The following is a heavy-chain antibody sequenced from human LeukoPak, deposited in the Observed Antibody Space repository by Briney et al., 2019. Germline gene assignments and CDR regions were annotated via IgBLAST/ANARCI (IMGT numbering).Heavy chain of an antibody. D-gene: IGHD6-19*01. V-gene: IGHV4-34*01. CDR3: ARVGYSSGWYPSGYFDY. CDR2: INHSGST. CDR1: GGSFSGYY. Sequence: PSETLSLTCAVYGGSFSGYYWSWIRQPPGKGLEWIGEINHSGSTNYNPSLKSRVTISVDTSKNQFSLKLSSVTAADTAVYYCARVGYSSGWYPSGYFDYWGQGTLVTVSS. J-gene: IGHJ4*02.